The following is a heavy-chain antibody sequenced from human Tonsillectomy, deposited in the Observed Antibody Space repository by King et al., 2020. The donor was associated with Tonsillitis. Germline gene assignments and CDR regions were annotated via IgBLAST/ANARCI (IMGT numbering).Heavy chain of an antibody. CDR1: GFTFSTYW. Sequence: VQLVESGGGLVQPGGSLRLSCAASGFTFSTYWMHWVRQAPGKGRVWVSGINGVGGSTDCADSVRGRVTVSRDNAKNTLYLQMNSLRAEDTAVYYCARDSGYSYDYWGQGTLVTVSS. J-gene: IGHJ4*02. V-gene: IGHV3-74*01. CDR2: INGVGGST. CDR3: ARDSGYSYDY. D-gene: IGHD5-18*01.